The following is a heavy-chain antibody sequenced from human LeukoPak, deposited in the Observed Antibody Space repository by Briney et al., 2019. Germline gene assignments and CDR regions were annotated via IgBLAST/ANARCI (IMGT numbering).Heavy chain of an antibody. CDR1: GFTFSNFW. CDR3: TRRLDD. CDR2: IKHDESEK. J-gene: IGHJ4*02. V-gene: IGHV3-7*01. D-gene: IGHD3-16*01. Sequence: GGPLRLSCTASGFTFSNFWMGWVRQAPGKGLEWVANIKHDESEKNYLDSVKGRFTISRDNAQNSLYLQMNGLRVEDTAVYYCTRRLDDWGQGTLVTVSS.